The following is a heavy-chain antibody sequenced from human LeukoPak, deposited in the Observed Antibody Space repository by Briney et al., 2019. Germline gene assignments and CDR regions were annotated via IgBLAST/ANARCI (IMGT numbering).Heavy chain of an antibody. V-gene: IGHV3-53*01. CDR1: GFTVSRNY. CDR2: IYSGGTT. CDR3: ARGADGGAYAFGY. J-gene: IGHJ4*02. Sequence: GGSLRLSCAASGFTVSRNYISWVRQAPGKGLEWVSVIYSGGTTYSADSVKGRFTISRDNSQNTVYLQMNTLRAEDTALYYCARGADGGAYAFGYWGQGTLVPVSS. D-gene: IGHD5-12*01.